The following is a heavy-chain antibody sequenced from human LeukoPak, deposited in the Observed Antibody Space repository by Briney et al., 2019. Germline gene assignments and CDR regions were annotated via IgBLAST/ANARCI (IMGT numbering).Heavy chain of an antibody. Sequence: GESLKISCKGYGYSFSSYWIAWVRQAPGKGLEWMGVIYPRDSRTTYSPSFQGQVTISADKSISTAYLQWSSLKASDTAIYYCARHLSSITSSPNYWGPGTLLTVSS. CDR1: GYSFSSYW. CDR3: ARHLSSITSSPNY. J-gene: IGHJ1*01. D-gene: IGHD3-10*01. CDR2: IYPRDSRT. V-gene: IGHV5-51*01.